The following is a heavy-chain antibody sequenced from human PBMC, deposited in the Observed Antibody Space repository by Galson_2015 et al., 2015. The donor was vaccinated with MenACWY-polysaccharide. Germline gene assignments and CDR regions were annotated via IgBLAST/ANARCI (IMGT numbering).Heavy chain of an antibody. D-gene: IGHD2-21*01. CDR1: GFTFRTFP. CDR3: AKSGGDGVTVFATVPTAPES. J-gene: IGHJ4*02. CDR2: ISGSGSSA. V-gene: IGHV3-23*01. Sequence: SLRLCCAASGFTFRTFPMNWVRQTPGKGLVWVAGISGSGSSAFYADSVRGRFTISRDNSRNTLYLQMNSLRADDTALYYCAKSGGDGVTVFATVPTAPESWGQGTPVTVSS.